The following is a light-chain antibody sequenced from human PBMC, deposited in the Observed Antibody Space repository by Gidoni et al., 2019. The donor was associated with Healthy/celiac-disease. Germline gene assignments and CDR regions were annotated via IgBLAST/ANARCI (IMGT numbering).Light chain of an antibody. V-gene: IGKV3-15*01. CDR1: QSVSSN. Sequence: EIVMTPSPATLSVSPGERATLSCRASQSVSSNLAWYQQKPGQAPRLLIYGASTRATGIPARFSGSGSGTEFTLTISSLQSEDFAVYYCQQYNNWPPLTFGQXTRLEIK. J-gene: IGKJ5*01. CDR2: GAS. CDR3: QQYNNWPPLT.